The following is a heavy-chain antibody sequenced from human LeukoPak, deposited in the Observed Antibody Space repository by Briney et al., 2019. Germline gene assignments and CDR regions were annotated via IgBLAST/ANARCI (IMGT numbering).Heavy chain of an antibody. D-gene: IGHD3-22*01. Sequence: PGGSLRLSCAASGFSFRSYGIHWVRRAPGKGLEWVAVIGSDGSKKYYADSVKGRFTISRDNSKNTLYLQMNSLRTEDTAMYFCAKEIYYDSSAFFDYWGQGTLVTVSS. CDR2: IGSDGSKK. J-gene: IGHJ4*02. CDR1: GFSFRSYG. V-gene: IGHV3-30*18. CDR3: AKEIYYDSSAFFDY.